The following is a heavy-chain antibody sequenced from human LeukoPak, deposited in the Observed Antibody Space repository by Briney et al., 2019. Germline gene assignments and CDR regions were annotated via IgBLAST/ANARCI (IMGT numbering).Heavy chain of an antibody. CDR3: ARSATVTTGYFDY. V-gene: IGHV4-39*07. Sequence: PSETLSLTCSVSGGSISSTGHYWGWIRQSPEKGLDWIGSIYSNGNTYYNPSVKSRVTMSVDTSKNQFSLKLTSMTAAETAVYYCARSATVTTGYFDYWGQEALVTVSS. J-gene: IGHJ4*02. CDR1: GGSISSTGHY. CDR2: IYSNGNT. D-gene: IGHD4-17*01.